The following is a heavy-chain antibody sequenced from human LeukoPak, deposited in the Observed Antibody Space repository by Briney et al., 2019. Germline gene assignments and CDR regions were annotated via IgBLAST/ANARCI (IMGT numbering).Heavy chain of an antibody. Sequence: GGSLRLSCAASGFTFSSYEMNWVRQAPGKGLEWVSYISSSGSTIYYADSVKGRFTISRDNANNSLYLQMNSLRAEDTAVYYCARDYSSSPYYYYYMDVWGKGTTVTVSS. CDR3: ARDYSSSPYYYYYMDV. D-gene: IGHD6-6*01. CDR2: ISSSGSTI. CDR1: GFTFSSYE. V-gene: IGHV3-48*03. J-gene: IGHJ6*03.